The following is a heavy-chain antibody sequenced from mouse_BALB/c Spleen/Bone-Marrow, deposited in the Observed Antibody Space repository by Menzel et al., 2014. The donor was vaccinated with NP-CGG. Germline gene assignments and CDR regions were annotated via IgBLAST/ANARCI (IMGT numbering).Heavy chain of an antibody. J-gene: IGHJ3*01. CDR2: INPSTGYT. CDR1: GYTFTSYW. CDR3: ARYHYGYDGFAY. Sequence: QVQLKQSGAGLAKPGASVKMSCKASGYTFTSYWMHWVKQRPGQGLEWIGYINPSTGYTEYNQKFKDKATLTADKSSSTAYMQLSSLTSEDSAVYYCARYHYGYDGFAYWGQGTLVTVSA. D-gene: IGHD2-2*01. V-gene: IGHV1-7*01.